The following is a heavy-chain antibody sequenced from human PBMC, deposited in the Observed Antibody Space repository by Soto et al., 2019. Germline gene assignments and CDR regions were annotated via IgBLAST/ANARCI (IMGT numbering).Heavy chain of an antibody. Sequence: SETLSLTCFVSGYSITAGGYYWSWIRHHPGKGLEWIGSFYSSGSIIYNPSLRSRVSISGDTPSNQFSMSLTSVTAADTARYYCARMYSSGSGWFHPWGQGTLVTVSS. CDR2: FYSSGSI. D-gene: IGHD6-19*01. CDR3: ARMYSSGSGWFHP. V-gene: IGHV4-31*03. J-gene: IGHJ5*02. CDR1: GYSITAGGYY.